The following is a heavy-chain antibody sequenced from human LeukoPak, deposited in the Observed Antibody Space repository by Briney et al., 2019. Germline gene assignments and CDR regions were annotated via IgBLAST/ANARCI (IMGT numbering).Heavy chain of an antibody. D-gene: IGHD6-19*01. Sequence: GGSLRLSCAASGFTFDDYTMHWVRQAPGKGLEWVSLISWDGGSTYYADSVKGRFTISRDNSKNSLYLQMNSLRTEDTALYYCAKEGGYSSGWYDYWGQGTLVTVSS. CDR3: AKEGGYSSGWYDY. V-gene: IGHV3-43*01. CDR2: ISWDGGST. CDR1: GFTFDDYT. J-gene: IGHJ4*02.